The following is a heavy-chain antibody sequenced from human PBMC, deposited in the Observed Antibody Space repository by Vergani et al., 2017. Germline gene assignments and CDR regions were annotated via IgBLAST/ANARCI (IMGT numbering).Heavy chain of an antibody. Sequence: QVQLQESGPGLVKPSETLSLTCTVSGGSISSYYWSWIRQPPGKGLEWIGYIYYSGSTNYNPSLKSRVTISVDTSKNQFSLKLSSVTAADTAVYYCASNGYYCLDYWGRGTLVTVSS. CDR2: IYYSGST. V-gene: IGHV4-59*01. D-gene: IGHD3-22*01. J-gene: IGHJ4*02. CDR3: ASNGYYCLDY. CDR1: GGSISSYY.